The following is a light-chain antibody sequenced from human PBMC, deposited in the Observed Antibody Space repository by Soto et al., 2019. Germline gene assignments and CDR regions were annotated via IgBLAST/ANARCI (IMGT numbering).Light chain of an antibody. CDR3: QQYGSSQA. Sequence: EIVLTQSPGTLSLSPGERATLSCRASQSVSSSYLAWYQQKPGQAPRLLIYGASSRATGIPDRFSGSGSGTDFTLNISSLEPEDFAVYYCQQYGSSQAFGQGTKVDI. CDR1: QSVSSSY. CDR2: GAS. V-gene: IGKV3-20*01. J-gene: IGKJ1*01.